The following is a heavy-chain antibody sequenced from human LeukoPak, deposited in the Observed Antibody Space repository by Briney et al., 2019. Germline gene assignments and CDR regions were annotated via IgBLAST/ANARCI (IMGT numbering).Heavy chain of an antibody. V-gene: IGHV1-69*04. CDR2: IIPILGIA. CDR1: GGTFSSYA. CDR3: ASLHSGYYPFDY. Sequence: GASVKVSCKASGGTFSSYAISWVRQAPGQGLEWMGRIIPILGIANYAQKFQGRVTITADKSTSTAYMELSSLRSEDTAVYYCASLHSGYYPFDYWGQGTLVTVSS. D-gene: IGHD3-22*01. J-gene: IGHJ4*02.